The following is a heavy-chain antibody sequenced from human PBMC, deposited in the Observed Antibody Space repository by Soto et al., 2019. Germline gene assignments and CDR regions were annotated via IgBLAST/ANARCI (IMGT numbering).Heavy chain of an antibody. D-gene: IGHD1-1*01. CDR3: ARGTTIWYFDY. CDR2: IAFTGSAT. CDR1: GFTFHDYA. Sequence: GGSLRLSCATSGFTFHDYAMSWVRQAPGKGLEWVSAIAFTGSATYYADSVKGRFTISRDNAKNTLYLQMNSLRADDTAVYYCARGTTIWYFDYWGQGTLVTVSS. J-gene: IGHJ4*02. V-gene: IGHV3-23*05.